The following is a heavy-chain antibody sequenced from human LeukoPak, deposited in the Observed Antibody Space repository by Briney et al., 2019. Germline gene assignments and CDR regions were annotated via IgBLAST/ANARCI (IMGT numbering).Heavy chain of an antibody. CDR1: GGSISSSSYY. Sequence: SETLSLTCTVSGGSISSSSYYWGWIRQPPGKGLEWIGSIYYSGSTYYNPSLKSRVTISVDTSKNQFSLKLSPVTAADTAVYYCATEDAFDIWGQGTMVTVSS. CDR3: ATEDAFDI. J-gene: IGHJ3*02. CDR2: IYYSGST. V-gene: IGHV4-39*02.